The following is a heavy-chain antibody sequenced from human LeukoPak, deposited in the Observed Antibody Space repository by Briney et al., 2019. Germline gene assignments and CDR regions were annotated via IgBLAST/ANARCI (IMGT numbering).Heavy chain of an antibody. J-gene: IGHJ3*02. D-gene: IGHD1-1*01. CDR3: ARSNWNDGAFDI. Sequence: GGSLRLSCAASGFTFSSYDMHWVRQATGKGLEWVSAIGTAGDTYYPGSVKGRFTISRENAKNSLYLQMNSLRAGDTAVYYCARSNWNDGAFDIWGQGTMVPVSS. CDR2: IGTAGDT. CDR1: GFTFSSYD. V-gene: IGHV3-13*01.